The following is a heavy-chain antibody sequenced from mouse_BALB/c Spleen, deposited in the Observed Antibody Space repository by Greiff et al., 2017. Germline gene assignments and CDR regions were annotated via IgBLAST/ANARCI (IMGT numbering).Heavy chain of an antibody. Sequence: QVQLKESGPGLVAPSQSLSITCTVSGFSLTGYGVNWVRQPPGKGLEWLGMIWGDGSTDYNSALKSRLSISKDNSKSQVFLKLNSLQTDDTATYYCAKQGYDYDDWFAYWGQGTLVTVSA. J-gene: IGHJ3*01. D-gene: IGHD2-4*01. CDR3: AKQGYDYDDWFAY. CDR2: IWGDGST. CDR1: GFSLTGYG. V-gene: IGHV2-6-7*01.